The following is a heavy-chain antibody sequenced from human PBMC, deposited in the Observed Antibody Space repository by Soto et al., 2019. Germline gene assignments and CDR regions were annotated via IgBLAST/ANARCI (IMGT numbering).Heavy chain of an antibody. J-gene: IGHJ6*03. CDR3: TKTPRSYYYYMDV. Sequence: EVQVLESGGGLVQPGGSLRLSCVASGFTFSTYAMNWVRQAPGKGLEWVSGISGSGSDRYYADSVRGRFTISRDNSNNTLNLQMDSLRAEDTAIYYWTKTPRSYYYYMDVWGKGTTVTVSS. V-gene: IGHV3-23*01. CDR1: GFTFSTYA. D-gene: IGHD3-10*01. CDR2: ISGSGSDR.